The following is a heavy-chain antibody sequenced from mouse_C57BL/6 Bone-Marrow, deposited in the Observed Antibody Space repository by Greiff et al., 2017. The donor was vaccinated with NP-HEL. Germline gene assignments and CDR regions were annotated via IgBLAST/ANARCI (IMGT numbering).Heavy chain of an antibody. Sequence: QVQLQQSGAELVRPGPSVKLSCKASGYTFTSYWMHWVKQRPGQGLEWIGVIDPSDSYTNYNQKFKGKATLTVDTSSSTAYMQLSSLTSEDSAVYYCARYLTVTTVVAGDYWGQGTTLTVSS. J-gene: IGHJ2*01. CDR3: ARYLTVTTVVAGDY. CDR2: IDPSDSYT. V-gene: IGHV1-59*01. CDR1: GYTFTSYW. D-gene: IGHD1-1*01.